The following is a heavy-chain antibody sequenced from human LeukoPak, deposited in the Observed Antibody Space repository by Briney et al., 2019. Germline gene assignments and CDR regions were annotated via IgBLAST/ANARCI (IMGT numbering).Heavy chain of an antibody. V-gene: IGHV4-59*01. CDR1: GGSISSYY. Sequence: PSETLSLTCTVSGGSISSYYWSWIRQPPGKGLEWIGYIYYSGSTNYNPSLKSRVTISVDTSKNQFSLKLSSVTAADTAVYYCARYCGGDCYPPDDAFDIWGQGTMVTVSS. J-gene: IGHJ3*02. D-gene: IGHD2-21*01. CDR2: IYYSGST. CDR3: ARYCGGDCYPPDDAFDI.